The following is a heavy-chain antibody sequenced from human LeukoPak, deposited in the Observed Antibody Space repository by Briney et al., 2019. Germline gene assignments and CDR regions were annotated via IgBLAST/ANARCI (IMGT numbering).Heavy chain of an antibody. J-gene: IGHJ4*02. V-gene: IGHV3-30*02. CDR3: AKDSYYDYVWGSYRYTNQFDY. D-gene: IGHD3-16*02. CDR2: IRYDGSNK. Sequence: GGSLRLSCAASGFTFSSYGIHWVRQAPGKGLEWVAFIRYDGSNKYYADSVKGRFTISRDNSKNTLYLQMNSLRAEDTAVYYCAKDSYYDYVWGSYRYTNQFDYWGQGTLVTVSS. CDR1: GFTFSSYG.